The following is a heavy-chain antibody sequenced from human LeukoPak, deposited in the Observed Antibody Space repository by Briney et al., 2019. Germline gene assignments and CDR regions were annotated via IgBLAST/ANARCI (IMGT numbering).Heavy chain of an antibody. Sequence: PSGGSLRLSCEVSGFTLSSYWMHWVRHAPGKGLVWVSRIKSDGSSTTYADSVKGRFTISRDNAKNMVYLQMNRLRAEDTAVYYCARVGAVAGTEDYWGQGTLVTVSS. J-gene: IGHJ4*02. CDR1: GFTLSSYW. CDR3: ARVGAVAGTEDY. V-gene: IGHV3-74*03. CDR2: IKSDGSST. D-gene: IGHD6-19*01.